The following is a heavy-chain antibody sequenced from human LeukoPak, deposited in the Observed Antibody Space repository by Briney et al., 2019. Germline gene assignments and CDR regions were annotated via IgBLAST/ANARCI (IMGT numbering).Heavy chain of an antibody. CDR3: AREPRAVAGTWYFDY. D-gene: IGHD6-19*01. V-gene: IGHV1-18*01. CDR2: ISAYNGNT. J-gene: IGHJ4*02. Sequence: GASVKVFCKASGYTFTSYGISWVRQAPGQGLEWMGWISAYNGNTNYAQKLQGRVTMTTDTSTSTAYMELRSLRSDDTAVYYCAREPRAVAGTWYFDYWGQGTLVTVSS. CDR1: GYTFTSYG.